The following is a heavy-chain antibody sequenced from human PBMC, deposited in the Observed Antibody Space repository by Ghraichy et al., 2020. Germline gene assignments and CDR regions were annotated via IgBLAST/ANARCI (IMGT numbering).Heavy chain of an antibody. V-gene: IGHV3-23*01. CDR1: GFPFSTSG. J-gene: IGHJ4*02. Sequence: GGSLRLSCTASGFPFSTSGMSWARQAPGKGLEWVSTIGSSGESTFYADSVKGRFTISRDNSKNTLFLQMSSLRAEDTAVYYCVRGGWGVNWGQGALVTVSS. D-gene: IGHD3-16*01. CDR2: IGSSGEST. CDR3: VRGGWGVN.